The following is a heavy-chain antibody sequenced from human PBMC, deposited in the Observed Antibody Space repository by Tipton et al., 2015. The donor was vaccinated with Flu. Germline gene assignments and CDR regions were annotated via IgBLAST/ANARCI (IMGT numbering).Heavy chain of an antibody. CDR2: INHSGST. CDR1: GGSFSGYY. J-gene: IGHJ4*02. D-gene: IGHD6-19*01. Sequence: TLSLTCAVYGGSFSGYYWSWIRQPPGKGLEWIGEINHSGSTNYNPSLKSRVTISVDTSKNQFFLKLSSVTAADTAVYYCARGGDSSGWYTYWGQGTLVTVSS. CDR3: ARGGDSSGWYTY. V-gene: IGHV4-34*01.